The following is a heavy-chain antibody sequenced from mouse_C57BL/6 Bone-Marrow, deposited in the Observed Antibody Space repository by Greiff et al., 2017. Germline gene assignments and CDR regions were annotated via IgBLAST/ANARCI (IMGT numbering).Heavy chain of an antibody. CDR2: IRNKANNHAT. D-gene: IGHD1-1*01. J-gene: IGHJ2*01. V-gene: IGHV6-6*01. CDR1: GFTFSDAW. Sequence: EVKVVESGGGLVQPGGSMKLSCAASGFTFSDAWMDWVRQSPEKGLEWVAEIRNKANNHATYYAESVKGRFTISRDDSKSSVYLQMNSLRAEDTGIYYCGITTVVGRSDYWGQGTTLTVSS. CDR3: GITTVVGRSDY.